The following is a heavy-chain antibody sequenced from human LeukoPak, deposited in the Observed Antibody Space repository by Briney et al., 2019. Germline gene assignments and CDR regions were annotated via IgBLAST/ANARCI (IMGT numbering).Heavy chain of an antibody. V-gene: IGHV3-13*01. CDR3: ARGGIQVSGIDEFDY. D-gene: IGHD6-19*01. CDR1: GFTFIDYD. CDR2: IGIRGDT. J-gene: IGHJ4*02. Sequence: GGSLRLSCAASGFTFIDYDMHWVRQVIGKGLEWVSAIGIRGDTHYSGSVKGRFTISRENAESSLYLQMNSLRAEDAAVYYCARGGIQVSGIDEFDYWGQGTLVTVSS.